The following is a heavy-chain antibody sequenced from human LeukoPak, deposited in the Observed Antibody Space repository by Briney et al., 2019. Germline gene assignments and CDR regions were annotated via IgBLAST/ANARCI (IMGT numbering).Heavy chain of an antibody. J-gene: IGHJ3*02. CDR3: AREYGGKGAFDI. CDR1: GGSISSGGYS. V-gene: IGHV4-30-2*01. D-gene: IGHD4/OR15-4a*01. Sequence: SETLSLTCAVSGGSISSGGYSWSWIRQPPGKGLEWIGYIYHSGSTYYNPSLKSRVAKSVDTSKNQFSLKLSSVTAADTAVYYCAREYGGKGAFDIWGQGTMVTVSS. CDR2: IYHSGST.